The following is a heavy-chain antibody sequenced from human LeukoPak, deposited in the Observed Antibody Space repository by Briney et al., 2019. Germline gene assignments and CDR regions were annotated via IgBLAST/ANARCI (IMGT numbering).Heavy chain of an antibody. CDR2: INHSGST. D-gene: IGHD4-17*01. Sequence: SETLSLTCAVYGESFSGYYWSWIRQPPGKGLEWIGEINHSGSTNYNPSLKSRVTISVDTSKNQFSLKLSSVTAADTAVYYCARAGRTTVTLPFDYWGQGTLVTVSS. CDR1: GESFSGYY. V-gene: IGHV4-34*01. J-gene: IGHJ4*02. CDR3: ARAGRTTVTLPFDY.